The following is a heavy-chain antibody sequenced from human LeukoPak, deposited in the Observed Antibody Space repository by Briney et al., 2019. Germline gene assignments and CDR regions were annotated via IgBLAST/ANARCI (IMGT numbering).Heavy chain of an antibody. Sequence: PSETLSLTCTVSGGSISSGDYYWSWIRQPPGKGLEWIGYIYYSGSTYYNPSLKSRVTISVDTSKNQFSLKLSSVTAADTAVYYRAREKTTVTKEIFDYWGQGTLVTVSS. D-gene: IGHD4-17*01. J-gene: IGHJ4*02. CDR2: IYYSGST. V-gene: IGHV4-30-4*01. CDR3: AREKTTVTKEIFDY. CDR1: GGSISSGDYY.